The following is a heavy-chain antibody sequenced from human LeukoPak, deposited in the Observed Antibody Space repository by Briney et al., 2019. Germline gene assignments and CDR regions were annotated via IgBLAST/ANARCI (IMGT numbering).Heavy chain of an antibody. CDR1: GFTFSSYS. CDR3: ATAPGRAAAGTGFDY. V-gene: IGHV3-21*01. D-gene: IGHD6-13*01. CDR2: ISSSSSYI. J-gene: IGHJ4*02. Sequence: PGGSLRLSCAASGFTFSSYSMNWVRQAPGKRLEWVSSISSSSSYIYYADSVKGRFTISRDNAKNSLYLQMNSLRAEDTAVYYCATAPGRAAAGTGFDYWGQGTLVTVSS.